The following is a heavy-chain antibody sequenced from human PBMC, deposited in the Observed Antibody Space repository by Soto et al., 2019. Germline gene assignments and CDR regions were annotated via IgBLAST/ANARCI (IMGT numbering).Heavy chain of an antibody. V-gene: IGHV4-34*01. D-gene: IGHD5-18*01. Sequence: QVQLQQWGAGLLKPSETLSLTCAVYGGSFCGYYWSWIRQPPGKGLEWIGEINHSGSTNYNPSLKSRVTISVDTSKNQFSLKLRSVTAADTAVYYCARIQLWIRGSVYYYYGMDAWGQGTTVTVSS. CDR2: INHSGST. CDR3: ARIQLWIRGSVYYYYGMDA. CDR1: GGSFCGYY. J-gene: IGHJ6*02.